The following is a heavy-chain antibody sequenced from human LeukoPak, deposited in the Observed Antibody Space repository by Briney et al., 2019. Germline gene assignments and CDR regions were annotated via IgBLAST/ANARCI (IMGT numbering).Heavy chain of an antibody. CDR1: GFTFTSSA. Sequence: SVKVSCKASGFTFTSSAVQGVRQARGQRLEWIGWIVVGSGNTNYAQKFQERVTITRDMSTSTAYMELSSLRSEDTAVYYCAANYYGSGSFNAFDIWGQGTMVTVSS. CDR2: IVVGSGNT. J-gene: IGHJ3*02. V-gene: IGHV1-58*01. CDR3: AANYYGSGSFNAFDI. D-gene: IGHD3-10*01.